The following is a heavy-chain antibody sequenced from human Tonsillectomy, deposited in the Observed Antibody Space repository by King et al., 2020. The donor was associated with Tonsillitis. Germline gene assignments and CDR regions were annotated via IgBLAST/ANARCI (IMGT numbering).Heavy chain of an antibody. V-gene: IGHV3-30*04. CDR2: VSYDGSYK. D-gene: IGHD6-13*01. CDR1: GFTLSTYA. Sequence: VQLVESGGGVVQPGRSLRLSCAASGFTLSTYAMHWVRQAPGKGLEWVAVVSYDGSYKYYADSVKGRFTNSRENSKNTLYLQMNSLRAEDTAVYYCARYRGEQQLVYSFDYWGQGTLVTVSS. CDR3: ARYRGEQQLVYSFDY. J-gene: IGHJ4*02.